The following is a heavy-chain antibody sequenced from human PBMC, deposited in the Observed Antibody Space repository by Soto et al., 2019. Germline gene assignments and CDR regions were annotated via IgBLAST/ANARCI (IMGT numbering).Heavy chain of an antibody. J-gene: IGHJ4*02. CDR1: GGSISSGGYS. CDR3: ASAGGLGAVAADY. V-gene: IGHV4-30-2*01. Sequence: QLQLQESGSGLVKPSQTLSLTCAVSGGSISSGGYSWSWIRQPPGKGLEWIGYIYHSGNTYYNPCLKSRVTISVDRSKNQFSLKLSSVTAADTAVYYCASAGGLGAVAADYWGQGTLVTVSS. D-gene: IGHD6-19*01. CDR2: IYHSGNT.